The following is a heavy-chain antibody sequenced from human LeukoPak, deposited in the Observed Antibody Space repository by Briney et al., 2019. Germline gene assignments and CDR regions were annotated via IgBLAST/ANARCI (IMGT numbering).Heavy chain of an antibody. CDR2: ISGSGRST. J-gene: IGHJ6*02. D-gene: IGHD4-11*01. CDR1: GFTFSTYA. V-gene: IGHV3-23*01. Sequence: PGGSLRLSCAASGFTFSTYAMSWVRQAPGKGLEWVSAISGSGRSTYYADSVKGRFTISRDNAKNSLYLQMNSLRAEDTAVYYCAREDYKNYYYYGMDVWGQGTTVTVSS. CDR3: AREDYKNYYYYGMDV.